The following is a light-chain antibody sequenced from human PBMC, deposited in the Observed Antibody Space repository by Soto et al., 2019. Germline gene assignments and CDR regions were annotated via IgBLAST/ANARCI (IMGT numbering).Light chain of an antibody. CDR3: QQRSNWPWT. Sequence: EFVLTQSPGTLSLSPGERATLSCRASQTVRNNYLAWYQQKPGQAPRLLIYDASSRATGIPDRFSGGGSGTDFTLTTSRLEPEDFAVYYCQQRSNWPWTWGQDTKVDI. CDR2: DAS. V-gene: IGKV3D-20*02. CDR1: QTVRNNY. J-gene: IGKJ1*01.